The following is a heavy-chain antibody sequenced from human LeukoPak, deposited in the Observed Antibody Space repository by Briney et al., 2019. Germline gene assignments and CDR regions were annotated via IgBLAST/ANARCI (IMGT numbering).Heavy chain of an antibody. V-gene: IGHV4-4*02. CDR2: IYHSGST. D-gene: IGHD6-13*01. Sequence: SGTLSLTCAVSGGSISSSNWWSWVRQPPGKGLEWIGEIYHSGSTNYNPSLKSRVTISVDTSKNQFSLKLSSVTAVDTAVYYCETIAAAATDAFDIWGQGTMVIVSS. CDR1: GGSISSSNW. CDR3: ETIAAAATDAFDI. J-gene: IGHJ3*02.